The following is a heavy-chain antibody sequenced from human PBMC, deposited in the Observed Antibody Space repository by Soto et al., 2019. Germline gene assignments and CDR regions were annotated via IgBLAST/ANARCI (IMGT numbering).Heavy chain of an antibody. CDR1: GFTFSSYG. J-gene: IGHJ3*02. Sequence: QVQLVESGGGVVQPGRPLRLSCAASGFTFSSYGMHWVRQAPGKGLEWVAVIWYDGSNKYYADSVKGRFTISRDNSKNTLYLQMNSLRAEDTAVYYCARERYCSGGSCYGDYGGASSAFDIWGQGTMVTVSS. CDR3: ARERYCSGGSCYGDYGGASSAFDI. CDR2: IWYDGSNK. V-gene: IGHV3-33*01. D-gene: IGHD2-15*01.